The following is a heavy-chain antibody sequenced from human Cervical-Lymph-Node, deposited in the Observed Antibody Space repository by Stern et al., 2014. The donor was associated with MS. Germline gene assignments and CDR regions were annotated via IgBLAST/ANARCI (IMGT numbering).Heavy chain of an antibody. CDR2: IHDSGST. V-gene: IGHV4-61*02. D-gene: IGHD1-26*01. CDR1: GGSISSSGYY. Sequence: QVQLVESGPGLVKPSQTLSLTCTVSGGSISSSGYYWSWIRQPADKGLEWIGRIHDSGSTYYNPYLKSRVTISMDTAKNQFSLKRTSVTAADTAVYYCATTRWDLFTWNWFDPWGQGTLVTVSS. CDR3: ATTRWDLFTWNWFDP. J-gene: IGHJ5*02.